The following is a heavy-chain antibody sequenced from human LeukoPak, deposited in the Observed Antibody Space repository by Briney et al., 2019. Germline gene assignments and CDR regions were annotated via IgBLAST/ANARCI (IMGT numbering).Heavy chain of an antibody. V-gene: IGHV3-74*01. CDR2: INSDGSTT. J-gene: IGHJ4*02. CDR3: AKGSPVLMVFAPFDY. Sequence: PGGSLRLSCAASGFTFSSYWMHWVRQAPGKGLVCVSRINSDGSTTTYADSVKGRVTISRDNSKNPLYLQMTSLRAEDTAVYYCAKGSPVLMVFAPFDYWGQGTLVTVSS. CDR1: GFTFSSYW. D-gene: IGHD2-8*01.